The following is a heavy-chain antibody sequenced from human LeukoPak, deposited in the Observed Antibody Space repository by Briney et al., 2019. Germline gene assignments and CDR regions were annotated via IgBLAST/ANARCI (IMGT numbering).Heavy chain of an antibody. Sequence: PGGSLRLSCAASGFTFSSDAMSWVRQAPGKGLEWVSAISGSGGSTYYADSVKGRFTISRDNSKNTLYLQMNSLRAEDTAVYYCATIFGVVIGGIRFDPWGQGTLVTVSS. J-gene: IGHJ5*02. CDR1: GFTFSSDA. CDR2: ISGSGGST. V-gene: IGHV3-23*01. D-gene: IGHD3-3*01. CDR3: ATIFGVVIGGIRFDP.